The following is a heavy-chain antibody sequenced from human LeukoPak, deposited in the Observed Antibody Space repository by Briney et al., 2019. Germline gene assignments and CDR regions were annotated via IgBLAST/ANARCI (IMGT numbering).Heavy chain of an antibody. Sequence: ESGPTLVKPTQTLTLTCSFSGFSLTSGGEGVARIRQPPGKAPEWLALIYWDDDKRFRPSLQNRLTVSKDTSKNQVVLSMTKMDPLDTGTYYCAHTRHGATPTRLDFWGQGILVVVS. D-gene: IGHD4/OR15-4a*01. CDR3: AHTRHGATPTRLDF. CDR2: IYWDDDK. V-gene: IGHV2-5*02. J-gene: IGHJ4*02. CDR1: GFSLTSGGEG.